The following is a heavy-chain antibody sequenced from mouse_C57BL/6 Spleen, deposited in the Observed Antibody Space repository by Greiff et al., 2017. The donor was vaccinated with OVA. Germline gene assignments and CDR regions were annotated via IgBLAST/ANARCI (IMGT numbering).Heavy chain of an antibody. J-gene: IGHJ3*01. CDR3: AREVTNYYGPAWFAY. CDR1: GYTFTSYW. CDR2: IHPNSGST. V-gene: IGHV1-64*01. D-gene: IGHD1-1*01. Sequence: QVQLQQPGAELVKPGASVKLSCKASGYTFTSYWMHWVKQRPGQGLEWIGMIHPNSGSTNYNEKFKSKATLTVDKSSSTAYMQLSSLTSEDSAVYYCAREVTNYYGPAWFAYWGQGTLVTVSA.